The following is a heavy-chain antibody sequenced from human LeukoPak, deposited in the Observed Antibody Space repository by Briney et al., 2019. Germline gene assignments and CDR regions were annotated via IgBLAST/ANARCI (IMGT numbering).Heavy chain of an antibody. CDR3: ARDTTVASGMQY. V-gene: IGHV4-59*01. J-gene: IGHJ4*02. Sequence: SETLSLTCTVSGGSISTFSWSWIRQFPRKGLEWIGSIYIKSTNYNPSLKSRVAISVDTSKNQFSLRLDSVTTADTAVYYCARDTTVASGMQYWGQGTLVTVSS. CDR1: GGSISTFS. D-gene: IGHD6-19*01. CDR2: IYIKST.